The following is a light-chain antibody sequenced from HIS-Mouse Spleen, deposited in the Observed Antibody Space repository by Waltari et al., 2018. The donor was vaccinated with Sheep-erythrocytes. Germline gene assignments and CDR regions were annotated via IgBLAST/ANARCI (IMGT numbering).Light chain of an antibody. CDR3: CSYAGSSTLV. Sequence: QSALTQPASVSGSPGQSITISCPGTSSDVGSYNLVSWYQQHPGTAPKHMIYEGSKRPSGVSNRFSGSKSGNTASLTISGLQAEDEADYYCCSYAGSSTLVFGGGTKLTVL. V-gene: IGLV2-23*01. CDR1: SSDVGSYNL. CDR2: EGS. J-gene: IGLJ2*01.